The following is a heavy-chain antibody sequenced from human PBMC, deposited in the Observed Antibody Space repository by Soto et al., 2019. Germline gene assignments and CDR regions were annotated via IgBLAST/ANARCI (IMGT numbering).Heavy chain of an antibody. CDR3: ARAEVQLWFKEGTYYYYGMDV. D-gene: IGHD5-18*01. V-gene: IGHV3-48*02. J-gene: IGHJ6*02. CDR1: GFTFSSYS. CDR2: ISSSSSTI. Sequence: GGSLRLSCAASGFTFSSYSMNWVRQAPGKGLEWVSYISSSSSTIYYADSVKGRFTISRDNAKNSLYLQMNSLRDEDTAVYYCARAEVQLWFKEGTYYYYGMDVWGQGTTVNVSS.